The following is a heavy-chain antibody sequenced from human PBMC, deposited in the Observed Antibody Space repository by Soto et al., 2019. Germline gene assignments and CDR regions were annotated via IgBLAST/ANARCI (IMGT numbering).Heavy chain of an antibody. J-gene: IGHJ6*02. D-gene: IGHD6-13*01. CDR1: GGSISSGGYY. CDR3: ARRPSSPYYYYGMDV. Sequence: SETLSLTCTVSGGSISSGGYYWSWIRQHPGKGLEWIGYIYYSGSTYYNPSLKSRVTISVDTSKNQFSLKLSSVTAADTAVYYCARRPSSPYYYYGMDVWGQGTTVTVSS. CDR2: IYYSGST. V-gene: IGHV4-31*03.